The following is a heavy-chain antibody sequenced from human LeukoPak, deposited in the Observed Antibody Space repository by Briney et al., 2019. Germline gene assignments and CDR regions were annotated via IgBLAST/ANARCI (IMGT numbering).Heavy chain of an antibody. D-gene: IGHD3-9*01. CDR2: MYYSGST. CDR3: AREHVDIFTGYYSGSFDY. V-gene: IGHV4-31*03. J-gene: IGHJ4*02. Sequence: SQTLSLTCTVSGGSISSGDYYWSWIRQHPGTGLEWIGYMYYSGSTYYNPSLKSRVTISVDTSKNQFSLNLSSVTAADTAVYYCAREHVDIFTGYYSGSFDYWGQGTLVTVSS. CDR1: GGSISSGDYY.